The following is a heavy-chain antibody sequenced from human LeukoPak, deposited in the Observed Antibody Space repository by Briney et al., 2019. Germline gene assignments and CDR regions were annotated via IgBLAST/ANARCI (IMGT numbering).Heavy chain of an antibody. D-gene: IGHD1-1*01. Sequence: GGSPRLSCAASGFTFSSYWMHWVRQAPGKGLVWVSRINTDGSSTSYADSVKGRFTISRDNAKNTLYLQMNSLRAEDTAVYYCARVQLELRLFDYWGQGTLVTVSS. CDR1: GFTFSSYW. CDR2: INTDGSST. CDR3: ARVQLELRLFDY. J-gene: IGHJ4*02. V-gene: IGHV3-74*01.